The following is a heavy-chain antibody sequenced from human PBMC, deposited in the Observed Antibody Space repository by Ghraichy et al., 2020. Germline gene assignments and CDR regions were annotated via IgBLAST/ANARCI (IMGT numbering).Heavy chain of an antibody. CDR1: GFTFSSYS. CDR3: ARASRVVRFYYYDGMDV. V-gene: IGHV3-48*02. CDR2: ITSSSRTI. J-gene: IGHJ6*02. Sequence: GGSLRLSCVGSGFTFSSYSMNWVRQSQGKGLEWVSYITSSSRTISYADSVKGRFTISRDNAQNSLYLQMNSLRDEDTGVYYCARASRVVRFYYYDGMDVWGQGTTVTV. D-gene: IGHD4-23*01.